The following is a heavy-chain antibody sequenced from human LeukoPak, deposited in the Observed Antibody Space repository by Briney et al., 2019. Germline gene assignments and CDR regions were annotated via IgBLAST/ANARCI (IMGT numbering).Heavy chain of an antibody. CDR2: IHTTGNT. CDR1: GASITPYY. J-gene: IGHJ4*02. D-gene: IGHD4-17*01. Sequence: SETLSLTCAVSGASITPYYWTWIRQPAGKTLEWIGRIHTTGNTNHNSSLKSRVTMSLDTSNNQFSLKLASVTDADTAVYYCARGHRRGDYSDRYNFYDYWGRGILVTVSS. V-gene: IGHV4-4*07. CDR3: ARGHRRGDYSDRYNFYDY.